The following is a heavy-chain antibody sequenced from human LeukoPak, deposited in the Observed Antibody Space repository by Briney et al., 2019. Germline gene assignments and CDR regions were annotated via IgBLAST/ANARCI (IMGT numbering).Heavy chain of an antibody. V-gene: IGHV3-30*04. CDR2: ISHDGSNK. Sequence: GGSLRLSCAASGFSFSRFTMRWVRQAPGKGLEWVSLISHDGSNKYCADSVKGRFTISRDNSKNTVFLQMDSLRPEDTALYYCAREAYGDYVGAVFHFWGQGTMVAVSS. D-gene: IGHD4-17*01. CDR1: GFSFSRFT. CDR3: AREAYGDYVGAVFHF. J-gene: IGHJ3*01.